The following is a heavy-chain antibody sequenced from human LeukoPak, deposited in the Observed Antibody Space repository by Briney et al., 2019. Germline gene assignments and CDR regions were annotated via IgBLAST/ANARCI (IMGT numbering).Heavy chain of an antibody. CDR2: INHSGST. D-gene: IGHD6-13*01. Sequence: PSETLSLTCAVYGGSFSGYYWSWIRQPPGKGLEWIGEINHSGSTNYNPSLKSRVTISVDTSKNQFSLKLSSVTAADTAVYYCARDAAAAGAEGGLYYWGQGTLVTVSS. V-gene: IGHV4-34*01. CDR3: ARDAAAAGAEGGLYY. CDR1: GGSFSGYY. J-gene: IGHJ4*02.